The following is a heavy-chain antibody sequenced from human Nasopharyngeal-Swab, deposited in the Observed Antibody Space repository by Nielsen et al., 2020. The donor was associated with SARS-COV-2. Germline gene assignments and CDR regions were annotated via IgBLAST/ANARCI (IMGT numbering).Heavy chain of an antibody. CDR2: IKQDGSDK. V-gene: IGHV3-7*01. Sequence: GESLKISCAASGFTFSNYWMSWVRQAPGKGLEWVANIKQDGSDKYYVDSVKGRFTISRDDAKNSLELQMNSLRVEDTAVYYCGRGGKLGALDIWGQGTMVTVSS. J-gene: IGHJ3*02. CDR3: GRGGKLGALDI. D-gene: IGHD3-16*01. CDR1: GFTFSNYW.